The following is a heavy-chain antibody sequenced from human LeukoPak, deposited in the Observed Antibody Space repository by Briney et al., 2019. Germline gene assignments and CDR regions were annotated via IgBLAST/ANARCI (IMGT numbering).Heavy chain of an antibody. CDR3: ARVTTSGSYKFDY. V-gene: IGHV3-53*01. J-gene: IGHJ4*02. Sequence: GGSLRLSCAASGFTVSSNYFSWVRQAPGKGLEWVSLIYTSGSTNYADSVKGRFTISRDNSKNTLYLQMNSLRAEDTAVYYCARVTTSGSYKFDYWGQGTLVTVSS. D-gene: IGHD3-10*01. CDR2: IYTSGST. CDR1: GFTVSSNY.